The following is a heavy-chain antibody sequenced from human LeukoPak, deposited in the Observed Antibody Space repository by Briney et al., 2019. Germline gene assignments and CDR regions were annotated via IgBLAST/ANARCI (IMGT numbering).Heavy chain of an antibody. J-gene: IGHJ4*02. D-gene: IGHD3-10*01. CDR2: IYYSGST. V-gene: IGHV4-39*01. Sequence: PSETLSLTCTVSGGSISSYYWGWIRQPPGKGLEWIGSIYYSGSTYYNPSLKSRVTISVDTSKNQFSLKLSSVTAADTAVYYCARRPPGYYGSGSYPSFFDYWGQGTLVTVSS. CDR3: ARRPPGYYGSGSYPSFFDY. CDR1: GGSISSYY.